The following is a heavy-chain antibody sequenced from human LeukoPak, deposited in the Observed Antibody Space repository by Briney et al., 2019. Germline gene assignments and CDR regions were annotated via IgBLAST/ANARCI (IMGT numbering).Heavy chain of an antibody. Sequence: PGGSLRLSCAASGFTFSSYGMSWVRQAPGKGLEWVSAISGSGCSTYYADSVKGRFTISRDNSKNTLYLQMNSLRAEDTAVYYCVRWYGGSGLENYYYYMDVWGKGTTVTISS. J-gene: IGHJ6*03. D-gene: IGHD3-10*01. CDR2: ISGSGCST. V-gene: IGHV3-23*01. CDR1: GFTFSSYG. CDR3: VRWYGGSGLENYYYYMDV.